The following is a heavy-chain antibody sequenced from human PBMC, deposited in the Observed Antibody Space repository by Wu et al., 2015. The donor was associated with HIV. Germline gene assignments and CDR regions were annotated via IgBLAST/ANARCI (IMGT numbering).Heavy chain of an antibody. V-gene: IGHV1-2*02. CDR3: ATGSGYYHFAEFFQH. CDR1: GYTFTDYY. D-gene: IGHD3-22*01. Sequence: QVQLVQSGAEVKKPGASMKVSCKASGYTFTDYYIHWVRQAPGQGLEWMGWINPNSGGTKFAQKFQGRVTMTRDTSISTAYMELSRLTSDDTAVFYCATGSGYYHFAEFFQHWGRAPWSPSPQ. CDR2: INPNSGGT. J-gene: IGHJ1*01.